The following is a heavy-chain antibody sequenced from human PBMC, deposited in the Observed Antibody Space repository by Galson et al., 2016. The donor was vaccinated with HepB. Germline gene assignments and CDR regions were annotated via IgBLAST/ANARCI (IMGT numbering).Heavy chain of an antibody. V-gene: IGHV3-7*03. J-gene: IGHJ2*01. CDR2: IKQDGSEK. D-gene: IGHD1-20*01. CDR1: GFTFSTYW. Sequence: SLRLSCAASGFTFSTYWMTWVRQAPGKGLEWVANIKQDGSEKYYVDSVKGRFTISRDDAKNSLYLQMNSLRAEDTAVYYCARTINWWYFDLWGRGTLVTVSS. CDR3: ARTINWWYFDL.